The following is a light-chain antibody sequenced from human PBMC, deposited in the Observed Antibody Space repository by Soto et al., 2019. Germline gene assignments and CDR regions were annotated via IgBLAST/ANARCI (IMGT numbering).Light chain of an antibody. V-gene: IGLV2-14*01. Sequence: QSVLTQPASVSGSRGQSITISCTGTSSDVGGYNYISWYQQHPGKAPKLMIYEVSNRPSGVSNRFSGSKSGNTASLTISGLQAEDEAHYYCNSYTSTSTRVVFGGGTKLTVL. CDR3: NSYTSTSTRVV. CDR2: EVS. CDR1: SSDVGGYNY. J-gene: IGLJ2*01.